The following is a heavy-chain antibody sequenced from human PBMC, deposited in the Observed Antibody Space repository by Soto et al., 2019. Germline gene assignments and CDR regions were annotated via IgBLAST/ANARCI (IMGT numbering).Heavy chain of an antibody. V-gene: IGHV1-69*13. CDR2: IIPIFGTA. CDR1: GGTFSSYA. J-gene: IGHJ6*02. Sequence: SVKVSCKASGGTFSSYAISWVRQAPGQGLEWMGGIIPIFGTANYAQKFQGRVTITADESTSTAYMELSSLRSEDTAVYYCARVGPTTGTTNYYYYGMDVWGQGTTVTVSS. D-gene: IGHD1-1*01. CDR3: ARVGPTTGTTNYYYYGMDV.